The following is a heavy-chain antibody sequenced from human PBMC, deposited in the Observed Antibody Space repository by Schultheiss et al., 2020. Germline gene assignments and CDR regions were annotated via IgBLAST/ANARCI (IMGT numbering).Heavy chain of an antibody. CDR1: GFTFSNAW. V-gene: IGHV3-15*01. CDR3: AKSPTYSGSSTLFDY. Sequence: GESLKISCAASGFTFSNAWMSWVRQAPGKGLEWVGRIKSKTDGGTTDYAAPVKGRFTISRDDSKNTLYLQMNSLKTEDTAVYYCAKSPTYSGSSTLFDYWGQGTLVTGYS. J-gene: IGHJ4*02. D-gene: IGHD1-26*01. CDR2: IKSKTDGGTT.